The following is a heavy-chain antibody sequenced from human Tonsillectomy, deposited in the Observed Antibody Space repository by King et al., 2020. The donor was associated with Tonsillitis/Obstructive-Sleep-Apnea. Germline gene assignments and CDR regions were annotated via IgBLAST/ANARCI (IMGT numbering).Heavy chain of an antibody. CDR3: ARDSDDAFGI. CDR1: GFTFSSYS. CDR2: ISTSSSYI. J-gene: IGHJ3*02. Sequence: VQLVESGGGLVKPGGSLRLSCAASGFTFSSYSMNWVRQAPGKGLEWVSSISTSSSYIYYADSVKGRFTISRDNAKNSLDLQMNSLRAEDTAVYYCARDSDDAFGIWGLGTMVTVSS. V-gene: IGHV3-21*01.